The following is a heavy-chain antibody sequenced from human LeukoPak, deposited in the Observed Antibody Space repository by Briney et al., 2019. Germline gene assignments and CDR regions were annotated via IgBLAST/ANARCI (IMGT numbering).Heavy chain of an antibody. CDR2: VHNSGTT. CDR1: GASIGSDEYY. D-gene: IGHD3-3*01. CDR3: ARGGVIILRTIYDYFDY. J-gene: IGHJ4*02. Sequence: PSETLSLTCTVSGASIGSDEYYWSWIRQVPGKGLEWIGYVHNSGTTFYSPSLKSRVIISVDTSKDQFSLRLDSVTAADTAVYFCARGGVIILRTIYDYFDYWGQGTLVSIST. V-gene: IGHV4-31*03.